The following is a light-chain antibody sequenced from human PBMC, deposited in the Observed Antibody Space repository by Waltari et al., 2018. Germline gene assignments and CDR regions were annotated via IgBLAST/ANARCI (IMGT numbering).Light chain of an antibody. CDR3: QQFESYPWT. V-gene: IGKV1-5*03. J-gene: IGKJ1*01. CDR2: KAS. Sequence: DIQMTQSPSTLSASVGDRVTITCRASQTIGNYLSWYQQKPGRTPKLLMLKASSLKGGVPSRFTGSGSGTEFTLTISSLQPDDFATYYCQQFESYPWTFGQGTKVEIK. CDR1: QTIGNY.